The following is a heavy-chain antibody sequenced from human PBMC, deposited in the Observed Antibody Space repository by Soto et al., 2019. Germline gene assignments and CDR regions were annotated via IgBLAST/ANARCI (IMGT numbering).Heavy chain of an antibody. CDR1: GFTFSNAW. D-gene: IGHD3-22*01. Sequence: EVQLVESGGGLVKPGGSLRLSCAASGFTFSNAWMNWVRQAPGKGLEWVGRIKSKTDGGTTDYAAPVKGRFTISRDDSKNTLYLQMNSLKTEDTVVYYCTSYYYDSSGYSSGYWGQGTLVTVSS. CDR3: TSYYYDSSGYSSGY. CDR2: IKSKTDGGTT. V-gene: IGHV3-15*07. J-gene: IGHJ4*02.